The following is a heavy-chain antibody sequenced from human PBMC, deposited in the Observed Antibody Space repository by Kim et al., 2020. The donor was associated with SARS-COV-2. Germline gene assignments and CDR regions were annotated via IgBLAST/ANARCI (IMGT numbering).Heavy chain of an antibody. Sequence: GGSLRLSCAASGFTFSSYAMHWVRQAPGKGLEWVAVISYDGSNKYYADSVKGRFTISRDNSKNTLYLQMNRLRAEDTAVYYCASDRDDYDSSGYYSAFD. CDR3: ASDRDDYDSSGYYSAFD. CDR2: ISYDGSNK. CDR1: GFTFSSYA. V-gene: IGHV3-30*04. J-gene: IGHJ4*01. D-gene: IGHD3-22*01.